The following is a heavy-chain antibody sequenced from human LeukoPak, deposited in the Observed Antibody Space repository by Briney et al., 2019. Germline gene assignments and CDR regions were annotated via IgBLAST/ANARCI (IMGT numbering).Heavy chain of an antibody. CDR3: ARDKSGWAFDI. D-gene: IGHD6-19*01. CDR1: GYTFTSYN. CDR2: INPSAGTP. J-gene: IGHJ3*02. V-gene: IGHV1-46*01. Sequence: GAAVKVSCKASGYTFTSYNMHLVRQAPGQGLELVAVINPSAGTPTYAQKFQGRVTMARDTSTSTVYFNLSSLRSDDTAVYYCARDKSGWAFDIWGQGKMVTVSS.